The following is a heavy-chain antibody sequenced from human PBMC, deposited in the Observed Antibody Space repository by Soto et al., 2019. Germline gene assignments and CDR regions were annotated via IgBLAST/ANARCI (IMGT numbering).Heavy chain of an antibody. CDR3: ARVERGTSTTVVDSFDL. CDR1: GGPFNDYY. J-gene: IGHJ3*01. CDR2: INHRGST. D-gene: IGHD2-2*01. V-gene: IGHV4-34*01. Sequence: QMQLQQWGAGLLKPSETLSLTCAVYGGPFNDYYWSWIRQPPGAGLEWIGEINHRGSTHDNPSLKSRVPLSVDTSKSQFSLKLSSVTAADTAVYYCARVERGTSTTVVDSFDLWGQGTMVTVSS.